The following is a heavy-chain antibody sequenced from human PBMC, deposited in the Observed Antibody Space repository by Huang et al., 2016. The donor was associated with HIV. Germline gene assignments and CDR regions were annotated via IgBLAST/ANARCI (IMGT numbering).Heavy chain of an antibody. CDR3: AHIGRLGNYYMDV. V-gene: IGHV2-5*01. CDR2: IYWYDDK. J-gene: IGHJ6*03. CDR1: GFSLNHKGVG. D-gene: IGHD7-27*01. Sequence: QITLKESGPTVIKPTQTLTLTCSFSGFSLNHKGVGVGWIRQPPGKALEWLVLIYWYDDKRFTPSLKNRITINKDTAKNQVVCTMTNLDPMDTGTYYCAHIGRLGNYYMDVWGNGTTVTVSS.